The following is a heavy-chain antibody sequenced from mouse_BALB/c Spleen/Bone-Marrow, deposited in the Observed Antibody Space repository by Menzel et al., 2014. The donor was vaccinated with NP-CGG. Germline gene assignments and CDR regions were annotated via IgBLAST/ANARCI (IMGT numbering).Heavy chain of an antibody. CDR1: GFDFSRYW. Sequence: EVKLMESGGGLVQPGGSLKLSCTASGFDFSRYWMSWVRQAPGKGLEWIGEINPDSRTINYSPSLKDKFIISRDNAKNRTVQEKDPVHWRYNKSRYEATQFCDCTISYVHYYQYYRGQRT. CDR3: ATQFCDCTISYVHYYQYY. D-gene: IGHD1-3*01. V-gene: IGHV4-1*02. J-gene: IGHJ2*01. CDR2: INPDSRTI.